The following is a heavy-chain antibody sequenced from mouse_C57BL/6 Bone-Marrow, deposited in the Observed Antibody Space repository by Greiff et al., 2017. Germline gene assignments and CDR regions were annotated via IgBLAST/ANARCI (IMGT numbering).Heavy chain of an antibody. CDR1: GYTFTDYY. V-gene: IGHV1-19*01. CDR3: ARDRPNRYFDV. J-gene: IGHJ1*03. D-gene: IGHD5-1-1*01. Sequence: VQLQQSGPVLVKPGASVKMSCKASGYTFTDYYMNWVKQSHGKSLEWIGVINPYNGGTSYNQKFKGKATLTVDKSSSTAYMELNSLTSEDSAVYYCARDRPNRYFDVWGTGTTVTVSS. CDR2: INPYNGGT.